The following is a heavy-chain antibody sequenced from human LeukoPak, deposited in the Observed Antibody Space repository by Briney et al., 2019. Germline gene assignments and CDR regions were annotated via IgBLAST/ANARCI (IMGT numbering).Heavy chain of an antibody. V-gene: IGHV4-59*01. J-gene: IGHJ4*02. CDR2: IYYSGSTNY. CDR1: GVSISDYY. Sequence: SETLSLTCTVSGVSISDYYWSWIRQPPGKGLEWIGYIYYSGSTNYNYNPSLKSRVTISVDTSKNQFSLRLTSVTAADTAVYYCARRGYNYGPSGSFDFWGQGTLVTVSS. D-gene: IGHD5-18*01. CDR3: ARRGYNYGPSGSFDF.